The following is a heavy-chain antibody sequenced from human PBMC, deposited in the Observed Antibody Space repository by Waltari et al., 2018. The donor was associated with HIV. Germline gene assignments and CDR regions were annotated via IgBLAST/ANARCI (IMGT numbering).Heavy chain of an antibody. Sequence: EVQLLESGGGLVQPGRSLRLSCATSGFIFSNYAMSWVRQAPGKGLEWVSTIRSIGDTTYYADSVKGRFTTTRANSKDTLYLQMNSLRAEDTAVYYCAKDSMGAIDVEDYFDFWGQGTLVTVSS. CDR2: IRSIGDTT. CDR3: AKDSMGAIDVEDYFDF. D-gene: IGHD1-26*01. J-gene: IGHJ4*02. V-gene: IGHV3-23*01. CDR1: GFIFSNYA.